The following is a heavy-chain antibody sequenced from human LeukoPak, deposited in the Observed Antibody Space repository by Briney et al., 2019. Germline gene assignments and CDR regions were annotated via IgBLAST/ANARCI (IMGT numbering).Heavy chain of an antibody. J-gene: IGHJ3*01. CDR3: ARHFGYCSGGSCYSV. CDR2: IYPGDSDT. Sequence: GESLKISCKSSGYSFADYWIGWVRQMPGKGLEWMGIIYPGDSDTRYSPSFQGQVTISADKSISTAYLQWSSLKASDTAMYYCARHFGYCSGGSCYSVWGQGTMVTVSS. CDR1: GYSFADYW. V-gene: IGHV5-51*01. D-gene: IGHD2-15*01.